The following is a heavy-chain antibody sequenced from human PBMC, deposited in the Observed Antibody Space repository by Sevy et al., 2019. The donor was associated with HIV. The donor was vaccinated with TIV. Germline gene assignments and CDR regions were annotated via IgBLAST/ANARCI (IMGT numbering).Heavy chain of an antibody. CDR2: ISDDSRYI. V-gene: IGHV3-21*04. D-gene: IGHD3-3*01. CDR1: GFTFNKAW. J-gene: IGHJ4*02. Sequence: GGSLRLSCAASGFTFNKAWMNWVRQAPGKGLEWLSSISDDSRYIYYSDSVKGRFTISRANAKNLLYLQMNNLRVEDTAIYYCARDFTIFGVVSGIDYWGQGNLVTVSS. CDR3: ARDFTIFGVVSGIDY.